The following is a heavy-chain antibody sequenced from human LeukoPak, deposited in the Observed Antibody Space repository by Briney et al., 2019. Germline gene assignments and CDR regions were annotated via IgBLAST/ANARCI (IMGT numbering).Heavy chain of an antibody. J-gene: IGHJ4*02. CDR1: GFTFGIFG. CDR2: ISDDGQYK. V-gene: IGHV3-23*01. Sequence: GGSLRLSCAASGFTFGIFGINWVPQAPGMGLQWVSSISDDGQYKSYADPVRGRFTVSRNNSKNTVYLELNSLRGEDTAVYYCAKRVPYTSSSVYLDSWGQGISVTVSS. D-gene: IGHD6-6*01. CDR3: AKRVPYTSSSVYLDS.